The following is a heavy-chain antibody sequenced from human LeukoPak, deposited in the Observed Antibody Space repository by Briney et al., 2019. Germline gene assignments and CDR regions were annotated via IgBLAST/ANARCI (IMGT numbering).Heavy chain of an antibody. CDR1: GGSFGGYY. V-gene: IGHV4-34*01. J-gene: IGHJ6*03. CDR2: ISHSGST. D-gene: IGHD3-10*01. CDR3: ARGMEHKTVVRGVIPQGYMDL. Sequence: SETLSLTCAVYGGSFGGYYWSWIRQPPGKGREWIGEISHSGSTNYNPSLKSRLTISLDTSKNQFSLKLRSVTAADTAVYYCARGMEHKTVVRGVIPQGYMDLWGKGTTVTVSS.